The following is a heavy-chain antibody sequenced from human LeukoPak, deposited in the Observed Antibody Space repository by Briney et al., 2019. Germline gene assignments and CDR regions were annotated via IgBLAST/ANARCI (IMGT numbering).Heavy chain of an antibody. CDR3: ARALIAVAPFHAFDI. Sequence: GASVKVSCEASGGTFSSYAISWVRQAPGQGLEWMGGIIPIFGTANYAQKFQGRVTITADESTSTAYMELSSLRSEDTAVYYCARALIAVAPFHAFDIWGQGTMVTVSS. D-gene: IGHD6-19*01. CDR2: IIPIFGTA. J-gene: IGHJ3*02. V-gene: IGHV1-69*13. CDR1: GGTFSSYA.